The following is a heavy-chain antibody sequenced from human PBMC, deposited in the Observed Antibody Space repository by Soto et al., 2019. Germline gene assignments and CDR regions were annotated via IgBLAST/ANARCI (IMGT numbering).Heavy chain of an antibody. D-gene: IGHD2-15*01. V-gene: IGHV3-23*01. CDR1: GFTFSSYA. Sequence: EVQLLESGGGLVQPEGSLRLSCAASGFTFSSYAMGWVRQGPGKGLEWVAGVSIGGSTHYADSVRGRFTISRDNSKNTLSLQMNSLTAEDTAVYFCAKRRGAGGHFDYWGQGALVTVSS. CDR3: AKRRGAGGHFDY. CDR2: VSIGGST. J-gene: IGHJ4*02.